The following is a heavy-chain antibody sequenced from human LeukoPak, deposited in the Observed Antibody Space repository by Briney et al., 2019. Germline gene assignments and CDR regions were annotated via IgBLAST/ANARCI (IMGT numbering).Heavy chain of an antibody. D-gene: IGHD2-2*01. V-gene: IGHV1-46*01. J-gene: IGHJ6*02. CDR3: ARDIVVVPAAIDMDV. CDR2: INPSGGST. Sequence: ASVKVSCKASGYTITTYYMHWVRQAPGQGLEWMGIINPSGGSTSYAQKFQGRVTMTRDTSTSTVYMELSSLRSEDTAVYYCARDIVVVPAAIDMDVWGQGTTVTVSS. CDR1: GYTITTYY.